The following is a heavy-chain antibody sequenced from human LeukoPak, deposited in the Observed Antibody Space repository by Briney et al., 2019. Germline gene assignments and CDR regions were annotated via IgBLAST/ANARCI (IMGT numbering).Heavy chain of an antibody. V-gene: IGHV1-2*02. CDR1: GYTFTGYY. CDR2: INPNSGGT. Sequence: ASVKVSCKASGYTFTGYYMHWVRQAPGQGLEWIGWINPNSGGTNYAQKFQGRVTMTRDTSISTAYMELSRLRSDDTAVYYCARRANGSGSYYFDYWGQGTLVTVSS. J-gene: IGHJ4*02. D-gene: IGHD3-10*01. CDR3: ARRANGSGSYYFDY.